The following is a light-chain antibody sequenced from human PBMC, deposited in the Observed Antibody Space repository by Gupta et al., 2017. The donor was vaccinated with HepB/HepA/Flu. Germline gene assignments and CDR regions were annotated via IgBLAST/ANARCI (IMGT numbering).Light chain of an antibody. CDR2: LGS. Sequence: DLVMTQSPFSLPVTPGEPASISCRSSQSLLHSNGYNYLDWYLQKPGQSPQLLIYLGSNRASGVPDRFSGSGSGTDFTLKISRVEAEDVGVYYCKQSLQTPFTFGPGTKVDIK. J-gene: IGKJ3*01. CDR1: QSLLHSNGYNY. V-gene: IGKV2-28*01. CDR3: KQSLQTPFT.